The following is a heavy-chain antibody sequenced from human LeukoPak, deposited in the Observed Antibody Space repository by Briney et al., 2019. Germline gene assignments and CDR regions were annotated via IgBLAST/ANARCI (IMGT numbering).Heavy chain of an antibody. CDR2: IYYSGST. CDR1: GFTFSSYA. CDR3: ARSDGYNEIGDFDY. V-gene: IGHV4-59*01. J-gene: IGHJ4*02. Sequence: GSLRLSCAASGFTFSSYAMSWIRQPPGKGLEWIGYIYYSGSTNYNPSLKSRVTISVDTSKNQFSLKLSSVTAADTAVYYCARSDGYNEIGDFDYWGQGTLVTVSS. D-gene: IGHD5-12*01.